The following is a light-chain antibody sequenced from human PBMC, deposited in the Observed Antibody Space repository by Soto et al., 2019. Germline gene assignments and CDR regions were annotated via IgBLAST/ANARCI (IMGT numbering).Light chain of an antibody. CDR1: QDIRND. J-gene: IGKJ4*01. V-gene: IGKV1-17*01. CDR3: LQHHTYPIT. Sequence: DSQMTQSPSSLSASVGDRVTITCRASQDIRNDLGWYQQKPGKVPKRLISAASSLQSGVPARFSGSGSGTEFTLTISGLQHEDFATYYCLQHHTYPITFGRGTKVEIK. CDR2: AAS.